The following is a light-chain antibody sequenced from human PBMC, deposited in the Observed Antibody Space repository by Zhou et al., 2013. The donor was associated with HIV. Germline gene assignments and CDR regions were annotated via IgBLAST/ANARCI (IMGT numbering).Light chain of an antibody. J-gene: IGKJ4*01. Sequence: IVLTQSPGTLSLSPGERATLSCRASQSLSISSLAWYQQKPGQAPRLLLYGASKRATGIPDRFSSSGSGTDFTLTISSMQSEDFAVYSCQQYNNWPLTFGGGTKVEIK. V-gene: IGKV3-20*01. CDR1: QSLSISS. CDR2: GAS. CDR3: QQYNNWPLT.